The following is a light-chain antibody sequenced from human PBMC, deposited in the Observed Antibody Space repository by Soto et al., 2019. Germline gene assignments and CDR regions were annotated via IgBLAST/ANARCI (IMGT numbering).Light chain of an antibody. CDR2: DVS. V-gene: IGLV2-14*01. CDR3: SSYTTISPHVV. J-gene: IGLJ2*01. Sequence: QSALTQPASVSGSPGQSITISCTGTSSDVGGYNYVSWYQQHPGKAPKLMIYDVSNLPSGVSNRFSGSKSGNTASLTISGLQAEDETDYYCSSYTTISPHVVFGGGTKLTVL. CDR1: SSDVGGYNY.